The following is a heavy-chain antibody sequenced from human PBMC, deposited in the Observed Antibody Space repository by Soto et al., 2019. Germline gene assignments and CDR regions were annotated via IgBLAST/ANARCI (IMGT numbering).Heavy chain of an antibody. Sequence: QVQLVQSGAEVKKPGSSVKVSCKASGGTHSNYAFSWVRQAPGQGLEWVGGTIPIFGAVIYAQKFQGRVTITADRSTSTAYLELSSLRIEDTAVYYCTTWWEALRYQYYVMDVWGQGTAVSVSS. V-gene: IGHV1-69*06. J-gene: IGHJ6*02. CDR2: TIPIFGAV. D-gene: IGHD1-26*01. CDR3: TTWWEALRYQYYVMDV. CDR1: GGTHSNYA.